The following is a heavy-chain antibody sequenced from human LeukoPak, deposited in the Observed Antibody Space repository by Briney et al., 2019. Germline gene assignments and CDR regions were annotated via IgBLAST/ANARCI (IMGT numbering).Heavy chain of an antibody. V-gene: IGHV4-34*01. CDR3: ARHYRSSGSRWDWFDP. CDR1: GGSFSGYY. CDR2: INHSGST. J-gene: IGHJ5*02. D-gene: IGHD3-10*01. Sequence: SETLSLTCAVYGGSFSGYYWSWIRQPPGKGLEWIGEINHSGSTNYNPSLKSRVTISVDTSKNQFSLKLSSVTAADTAVYYCARHYRSSGSRWDWFDPWGQGTLVIVSS.